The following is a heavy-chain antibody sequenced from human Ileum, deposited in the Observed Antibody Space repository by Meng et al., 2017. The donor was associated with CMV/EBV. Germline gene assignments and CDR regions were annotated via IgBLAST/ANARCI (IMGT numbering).Heavy chain of an antibody. V-gene: IGHV1-18*01. CDR3: ARVWNYDILTGYYTHYFDY. CDR2: ISTYNGNT. D-gene: IGHD3-9*01. J-gene: IGHJ4*02. CDR1: XYTFTSYG. Sequence: QVQLVQSGAEVKKPGASVTVSCXAXXYTFTSYGLSWVRQAPEQGLEWMGWISTYNGNTNYAQKLQGRVTMTTDTSTSTVYMEVRSLRSDDTAVYYCARVWNYDILTGYYTHYFDYWGQGTLVTVSS.